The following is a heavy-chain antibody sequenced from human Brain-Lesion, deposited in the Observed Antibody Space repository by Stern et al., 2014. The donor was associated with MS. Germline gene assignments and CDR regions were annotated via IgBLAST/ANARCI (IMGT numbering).Heavy chain of an antibody. V-gene: IGHV4-34*01. D-gene: IGHD2-21*01. CDR2: INHSGRI. CDR1: GGSFSGYY. J-gene: IGHJ4*02. CDR3: ARDVGGAFDY. Sequence: QVQLQQWGAGLLKPSETLSLTCGVYGGSFSGYYWTWIRQPPGKGLEWIGEINHSGRINYNPSSEKRVTMSVDTSKHQLSLRLSSATAADTAVYYCARDVGGAFDYWGQGTLVTVSS.